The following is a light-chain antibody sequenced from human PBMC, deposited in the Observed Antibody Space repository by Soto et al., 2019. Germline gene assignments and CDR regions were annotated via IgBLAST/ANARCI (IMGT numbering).Light chain of an antibody. CDR1: ENIRSY. J-gene: IGKJ1*01. V-gene: IGKV1-39*01. Sequence: DIQMTQSPSSLSASVGDRVTITCRASENIRSYLNWYLHKPGRAPKLLIYAASTLHSGVPSRFSGSGSGTHFTITISSLQPEDSATFFCQKSYNSPPTFGPGTKVDIK. CDR3: QKSYNSPPT. CDR2: AAS.